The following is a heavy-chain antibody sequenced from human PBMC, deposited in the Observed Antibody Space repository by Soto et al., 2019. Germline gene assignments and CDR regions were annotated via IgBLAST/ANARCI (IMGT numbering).Heavy chain of an antibody. CDR2: IDPSDSYT. Sequence: PGESLKISCKGSGYSFTSYWISWVRQMPGKGLEWMGRIDPSDSYTNYSPSFQGHVTISADKSISTAYLQWSSLKASDTAMYYCARLGVVVGGGSEDYYGMDVWGQGTTVTVSS. D-gene: IGHD2-15*01. CDR3: ARLGVVVGGGSEDYYGMDV. CDR1: GYSFTSYW. J-gene: IGHJ6*02. V-gene: IGHV5-10-1*01.